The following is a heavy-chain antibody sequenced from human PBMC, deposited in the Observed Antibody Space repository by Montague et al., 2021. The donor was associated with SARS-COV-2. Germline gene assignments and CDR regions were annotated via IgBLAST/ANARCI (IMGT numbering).Heavy chain of an antibody. CDR2: IYYSGST. CDR1: GGSISGYY. D-gene: IGHD3-16*01. CDR3: ARYYERSLDV. V-gene: IGHV4-59*08. J-gene: IGHJ6*02. Sequence: SETRSLTCTVSGGSISGYYGSWIRQSPGKGLEWIGYIYYSGSTTYNPSLKNRVSISVDSAKRQFSLKVTSVTAADTAAYYCARYYERSLDVWGQGTTVTVSS.